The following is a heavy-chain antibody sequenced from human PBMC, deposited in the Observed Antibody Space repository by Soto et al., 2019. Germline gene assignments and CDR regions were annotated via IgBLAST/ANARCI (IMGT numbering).Heavy chain of an antibody. D-gene: IGHD6-13*01. J-gene: IGHJ6*02. CDR1: GYTFTGYY. CDR2: INPNSGGT. V-gene: IGHV1-2*04. Sequence: ASVKVSCKASGYTFTGYYMHWVRQAPGQGLEWMGWINPNSGGTNYAQKFQGWVTMTRDTSISTAYMELSRLRSDDTAVYYCARGIAAAAARGMDVWGQATTVTVSS. CDR3: ARGIAAAAARGMDV.